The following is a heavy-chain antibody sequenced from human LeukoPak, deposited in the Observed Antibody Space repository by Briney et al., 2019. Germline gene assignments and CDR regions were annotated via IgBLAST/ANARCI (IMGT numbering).Heavy chain of an antibody. Sequence: GGSLRLSCAASGFTFSDSYMSWIRQTPGKGLEWLSYISSSSSDTNYADSVKGRFTISRDNARNSLYLQMNSLRAEDTAVYYCARGSRTIELGDDYWGQGTLVTVSS. CDR3: ARGSRTIELGDDY. CDR1: GFTFSDSY. J-gene: IGHJ4*02. D-gene: IGHD5-24*01. V-gene: IGHV3-11*06. CDR2: ISSSSSDT.